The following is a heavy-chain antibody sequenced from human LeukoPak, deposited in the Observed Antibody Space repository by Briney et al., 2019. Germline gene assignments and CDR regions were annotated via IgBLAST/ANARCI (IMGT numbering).Heavy chain of an antibody. V-gene: IGHV3-21*01. Sequence: GGSLRLSCAASGFTFSSYGMHWVRQAPGKGLEWVSSISTSSSYIYYADSVRGRFTISRDNAKNSLYLQMNSLRAEDTAVYYCARWYYYYYYMDVWGKGTTVTVSS. CDR2: ISTSSSYI. CDR1: GFTFSSYG. D-gene: IGHD1-14*01. CDR3: ARWYYYYYYMDV. J-gene: IGHJ6*03.